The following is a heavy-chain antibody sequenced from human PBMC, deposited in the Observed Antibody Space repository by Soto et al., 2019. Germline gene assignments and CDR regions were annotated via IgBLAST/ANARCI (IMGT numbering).Heavy chain of an antibody. CDR2: IWYDGSNK. Sequence: QVQLVESGGGVVQPGRSLRLSCAASGFTFSSYGMHWVRQAPGKGLEWVAVIWYDGSNKYYADSVKGRFTISRDNSKNTLYLQMNSLRAEDTAVYYCAREEDIVVVPAAPHYCMDVWGQGTTVTVSS. CDR1: GFTFSSYG. V-gene: IGHV3-33*01. CDR3: AREEDIVVVPAAPHYCMDV. D-gene: IGHD2-2*01. J-gene: IGHJ6*02.